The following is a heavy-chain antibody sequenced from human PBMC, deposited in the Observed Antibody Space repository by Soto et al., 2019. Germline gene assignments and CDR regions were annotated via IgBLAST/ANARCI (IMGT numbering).Heavy chain of an antibody. CDR1: GFTFSSYA. J-gene: IGHJ4*02. Sequence: GGSLRLSCAASGFTFSSYAMSWVRQAPGKGLEWVSAISGSGGSTYYADSVKGRFTISRDNSKNTLYLQMNSLRAEDTAVYYCAKGGYCSSTSCYLRDYWGQGTLVTVSS. V-gene: IGHV3-23*01. CDR2: ISGSGGST. D-gene: IGHD2-2*01. CDR3: AKGGYCSSTSCYLRDY.